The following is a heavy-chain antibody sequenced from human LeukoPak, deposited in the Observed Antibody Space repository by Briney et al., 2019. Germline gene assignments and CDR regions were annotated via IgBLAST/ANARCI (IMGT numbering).Heavy chain of an antibody. CDR2: IYYSGST. CDR1: GGSISSSSYY. V-gene: IGHV4-39*01. D-gene: IGHD3-22*01. J-gene: IGHJ4*02. Sequence: SETLSLTCTVSGGSISSSSYYWGWIRHPPVKGLEWIGGIYYSGSTYYNPSLKSRVTISVDTSKNQFSLQLRSVTAADSAVYYFAGLGSVGLSYYASSGFLPSDYWGQGTLVTVSS. CDR3: AGLGSVGLSYYASSGFLPSDY.